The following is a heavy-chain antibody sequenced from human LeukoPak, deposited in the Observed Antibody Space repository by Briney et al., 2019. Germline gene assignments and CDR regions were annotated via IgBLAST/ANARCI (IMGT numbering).Heavy chain of an antibody. V-gene: IGHV4-59*01. CDR1: GASISSYY. D-gene: IGHD3-22*01. Sequence: SETLSLTCTVSGASISSYYWSWIRQPPGKGLEWIGYIYYSGSTNYNPSLKSRVTISVDTSKNQFSLKLSSVTAADTAVYYCARYYDSSGYYIDYWGQGTLVTVSS. CDR3: ARYYDSSGYYIDY. CDR2: IYYSGST. J-gene: IGHJ4*02.